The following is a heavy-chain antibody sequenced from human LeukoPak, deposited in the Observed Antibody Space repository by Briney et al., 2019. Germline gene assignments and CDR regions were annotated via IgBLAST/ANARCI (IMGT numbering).Heavy chain of an antibody. Sequence: PSETLSLTCAVYGGSFSGYYWSWIRQPPGKGLEWIGEINHSGSTNYNPSLKSRVTTSVDTSKNQFSLKLSSVTAADTAVYYCARGSIRPPSHFDYWGQGTLVTVSS. CDR3: ARGSIRPPSHFDY. J-gene: IGHJ4*02. CDR1: GGSFSGYY. V-gene: IGHV4-34*01. CDR2: INHSGST. D-gene: IGHD1-1*01.